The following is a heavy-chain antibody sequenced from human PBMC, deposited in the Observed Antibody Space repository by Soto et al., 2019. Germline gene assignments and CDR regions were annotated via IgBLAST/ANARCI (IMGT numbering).Heavy chain of an antibody. CDR3: AKITTPGTSFLWFGESPYGMDV. J-gene: IGHJ6*02. CDR2: ISYDGSNK. D-gene: IGHD3-10*01. CDR1: GFTFSSYG. Sequence: QVQLVESGGGVVQPGRSLRLSCAASGFTFSSYGMHWVRQAPGKGLEWVAVISYDGSNKYYADSVKGRFTISRDNSKNTLYLQINSLRAEDTAVYYCAKITTPGTSFLWFGESPYGMDVWGQGTTVTVSS. V-gene: IGHV3-30*18.